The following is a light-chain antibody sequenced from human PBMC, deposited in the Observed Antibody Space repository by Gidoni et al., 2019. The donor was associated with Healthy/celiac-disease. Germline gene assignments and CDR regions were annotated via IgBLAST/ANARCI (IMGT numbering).Light chain of an antibody. Sequence: AIQLTQSPSSLSASVGDRVTITCRASQGISSALAWYQQKPGKAPKLLIYDASSLESGVPSRFSGSGSGTDFTLTISSLQPEDFATYYCQQCNRFFGPGTKVDIK. V-gene: IGKV1-13*02. CDR3: QQCNRF. CDR1: QGISSA. J-gene: IGKJ3*01. CDR2: DAS.